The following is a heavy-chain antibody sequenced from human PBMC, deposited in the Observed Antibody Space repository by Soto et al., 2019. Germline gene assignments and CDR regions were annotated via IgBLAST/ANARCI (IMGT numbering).Heavy chain of an antibody. D-gene: IGHD2-2*01. V-gene: IGHV4-4*02. CDR3: ARVRQYCSGTSCYLDP. CDR1: GGSISSTNW. Sequence: SETLFLTCGVSGGSISSTNWWHWVRQPPGKGLEWIGEIHHSGTTNYNPSLKSRVAISVDESKNQFSLKVNSVTAADTAVYYCARVRQYCSGTSCYLDPWGQGTLVTVSS. CDR2: IHHSGTT. J-gene: IGHJ5*02.